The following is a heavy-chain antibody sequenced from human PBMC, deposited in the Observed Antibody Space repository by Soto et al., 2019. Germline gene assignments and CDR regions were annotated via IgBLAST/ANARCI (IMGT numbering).Heavy chain of an antibody. CDR1: GFTLSDYY. CDR2: ISGSGGST. J-gene: IGHJ5*02. Sequence: GSLRLSCTASGFTLSDYYMNWIRQAPGKGLEWVSAISGSGGSTYYADSVKGRFTISRDNSKNTLYLQMNSLRAEDTAVYYCAKEFKGSRFDPWGQGTLVTVSS. V-gene: IGHV3-23*01. CDR3: AKEFKGSRFDP. D-gene: IGHD3-10*01.